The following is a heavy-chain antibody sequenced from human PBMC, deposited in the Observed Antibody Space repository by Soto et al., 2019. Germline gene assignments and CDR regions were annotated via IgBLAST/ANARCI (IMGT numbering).Heavy chain of an antibody. CDR3: ARGQGTMVRVVRTTPYWFDP. V-gene: IGHV1-18*01. CDR2: ISAYNGNT. D-gene: IGHD3-10*01. CDR1: GYTFTSYG. J-gene: IGHJ5*02. Sequence: ASVKVSCKASGYTFTSYGISWVRQAPGQGLEWMGWISAYNGNTNYAQKLQGRVTMTTDTSTSTAYMELRSLRSDDTAVYYCARGQGTMVRVVRTTPYWFDPWGQGPLVTVSS.